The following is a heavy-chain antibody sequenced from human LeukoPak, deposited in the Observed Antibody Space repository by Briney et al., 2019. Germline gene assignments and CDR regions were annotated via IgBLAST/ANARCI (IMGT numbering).Heavy chain of an antibody. J-gene: IGHJ4*02. CDR2: IYTSGST. CDR3: AREGRYYDILTGLSYFDY. CDR1: GGSISSYY. D-gene: IGHD3-9*01. V-gene: IGHV4-4*07. Sequence: SETLSLTCTVSGGSISSYYWSWIRQPAGKGLEWIGRIYTSGSTNYNPSLKSRVTISVDTSKNQFSLKLSSVTAADTAVYYCAREGRYYDILTGLSYFDYWGQGTLVTVSS.